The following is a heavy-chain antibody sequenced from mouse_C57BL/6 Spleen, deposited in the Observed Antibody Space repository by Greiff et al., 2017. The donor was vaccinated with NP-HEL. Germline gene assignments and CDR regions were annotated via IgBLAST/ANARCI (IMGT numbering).Heavy chain of an antibody. J-gene: IGHJ2*01. D-gene: IGHD1-1*01. V-gene: IGHV1-15*01. CDR1: GCTVTDDE. Sequence: VQLPPPGAELVRPGVVGTMDGKVVGCTVTDDESHWVRQAPVHGLEWIGAIDPEGGGTAYNQKFKGKAILTADKSSITAYMELRSLTSEDSAVYYCTRYYYGSVDYWGQGTTLTVSS. CDR2: IDPEGGGT. CDR3: TRYYYGSVDY.